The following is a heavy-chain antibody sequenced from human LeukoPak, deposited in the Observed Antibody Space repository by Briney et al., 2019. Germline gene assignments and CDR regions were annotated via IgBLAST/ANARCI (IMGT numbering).Heavy chain of an antibody. Sequence: GASVKVSCKVSGDTLTELSMHWVRQAPGKGLEWMGTFDPEEDEIIYAQKFQGRLTMTEDTSTDTAYMDLRSLTSDDTAVYYCAAVGVGLQVFWGQGTLVTVSS. V-gene: IGHV1-24*01. CDR1: GDTLTELS. J-gene: IGHJ4*02. D-gene: IGHD4-11*01. CDR2: FDPEEDEI. CDR3: AAVGVGLQVF.